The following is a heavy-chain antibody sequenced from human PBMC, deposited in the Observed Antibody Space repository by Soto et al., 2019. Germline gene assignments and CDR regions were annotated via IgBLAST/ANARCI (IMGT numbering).Heavy chain of an antibody. D-gene: IGHD2-2*01. CDR3: ARVPDR. J-gene: IGHJ4*02. V-gene: IGHV4-30-2*01. CDR1: GGSISRRCYS. Sequence: TLSLTCAVSGGSISRRCYSWSWIRQPPGKGLEWIGYIYHSGSTYYNPSLKSRVTISVDRSKNQFSLKLSSVTAADTAVYYCARVPDRWGQGTLVTVS. CDR2: IYHSGST.